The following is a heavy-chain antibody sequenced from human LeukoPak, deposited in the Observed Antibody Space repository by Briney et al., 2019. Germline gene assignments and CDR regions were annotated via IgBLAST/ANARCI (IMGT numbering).Heavy chain of an antibody. J-gene: IGHJ4*02. CDR2: ISSSSSYI. D-gene: IGHD3-3*02. CDR1: GFTFSSYS. Sequence: SGGSLRLSCAASGFTFSSYSMNWVRQAPGKGLEWVTSISSSSSYIYYADSVKGRFTISRDNAKNSLYLQMNSLRAEDTAVYYCARHLHFPFDYWGQGTLVTVSS. V-gene: IGHV3-21*01. CDR3: ARHLHFPFDY.